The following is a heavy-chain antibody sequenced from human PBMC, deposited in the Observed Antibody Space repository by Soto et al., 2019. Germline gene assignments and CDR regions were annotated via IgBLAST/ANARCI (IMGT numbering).Heavy chain of an antibody. CDR2: INGYTGNT. V-gene: IGHV1-18*01. J-gene: IGHJ6*02. CDR1: GYTFTRYG. Sequence: QVQLVQSGAEVKKPGASVQVSCKASGYTFTRYGFSWVRQAPGLVLEWMGWINGYTGNTHYSHKFQGRVTMTTDTAAMTAYKELIILITDDTAVYYCAGSLVTGKGCMDVCCQGAPGTVSS. D-gene: IGHD3-16*01. CDR3: AGSLVTGKGCMDV.